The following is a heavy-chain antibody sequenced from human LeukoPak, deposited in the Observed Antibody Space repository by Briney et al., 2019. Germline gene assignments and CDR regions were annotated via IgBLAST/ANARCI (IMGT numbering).Heavy chain of an antibody. CDR2: ISSNGDNT. Sequence: GGSLRLSCAASGFTFSSYAMHWVRQAPGKGLEYVSAISSNGDNTYYANSVKGRFTISRDNSKNTLYLQMNSLRAEDTAVYYCAKDLSPYPAGVWDIWGQGTMVTVSS. CDR1: GFTFSSYA. V-gene: IGHV3-64*01. D-gene: IGHD3-16*01. CDR3: AKDLSPYPAGVWDI. J-gene: IGHJ3*02.